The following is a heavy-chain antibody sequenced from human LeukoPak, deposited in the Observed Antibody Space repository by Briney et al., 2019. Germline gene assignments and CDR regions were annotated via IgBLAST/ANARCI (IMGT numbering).Heavy chain of an antibody. D-gene: IGHD4-17*01. J-gene: IGHJ3*02. CDR1: GGSVSSYY. Sequence: TSETLSLICTVSGGSVSSYYWSWIRRPPGKGLEWIGCISHSGSTIYNPSLKSRVAMSLDTSKNQFSLRLSSVIAADTAVYYCARDRLATTAYDALDIWGQGTMVAVSS. CDR3: ARDRLATTAYDALDI. V-gene: IGHV4-59*02. CDR2: ISHSGST.